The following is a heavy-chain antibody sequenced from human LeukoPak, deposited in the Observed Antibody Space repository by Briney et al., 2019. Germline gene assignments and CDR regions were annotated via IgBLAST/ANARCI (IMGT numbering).Heavy chain of an antibody. D-gene: IGHD3-10*01. CDR3: AREEGITMVRDRFDY. J-gene: IGHJ4*02. Sequence: KTSETLSLTCSVSGISIRSYYWGWIRQPPGKGLEWIGSIYYSGSTYYNPSLKSRVTISVDTSKNQFSLKLSSVTAADTAVYYCAREEGITMVRDRFDYWGQGTLVTVSS. V-gene: IGHV4-39*01. CDR2: IYYSGST. CDR1: GISIRSYY.